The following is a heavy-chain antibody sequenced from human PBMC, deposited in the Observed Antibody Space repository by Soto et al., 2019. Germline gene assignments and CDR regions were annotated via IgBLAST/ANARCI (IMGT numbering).Heavy chain of an antibody. V-gene: IGHV1-69*18. J-gene: IGHJ3*02. CDR3: ASAGSPEINRGAFDI. Sequence: QVQLVQSGAEVKQPGSSVKVSCKASRGALSSYAITWVRQAPGQGLDWMGRVIPIYGTPNYAQKFQGRLSLTVDASKSTAYLELSGLRSEGTAVYFCASAGSPEINRGAFDIWGQGTMVTVSS. CDR2: VIPIYGTP. CDR1: RGALSSYA.